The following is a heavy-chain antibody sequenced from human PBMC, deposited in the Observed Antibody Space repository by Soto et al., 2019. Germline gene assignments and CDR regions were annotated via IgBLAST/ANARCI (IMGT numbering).Heavy chain of an antibody. Sequence: QVQLVQSGAEVKKPGASVKVSCQASGYTFTDYYLHWVRQAPGQGLEWMGWISPNTGGTNYAENFQGRVTLTRATSINTAYKELRSLTSDQTAAYDCTSDPGIQTVIDCYFNLWGRGTLVTVSS. CDR2: ISPNTGGT. CDR3: TSDPGIQTVIDCYFNL. CDR1: GYTFTDYY. J-gene: IGHJ2*01. D-gene: IGHD4-4*01. V-gene: IGHV1-2*02.